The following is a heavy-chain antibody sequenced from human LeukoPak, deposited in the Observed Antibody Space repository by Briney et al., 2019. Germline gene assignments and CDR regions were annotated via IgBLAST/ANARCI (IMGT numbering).Heavy chain of an antibody. Sequence: ASVKVSCKASGYTFTSYGISWVRQAPGQGLEWMGWISAYNGNTNYAQKLQGRVTITADESTSTAYMELSSLRSEDTAVYYCARVKEQWLVNPPWYMDVWGKGTTVTISS. J-gene: IGHJ6*03. CDR1: GYTFTSYG. CDR2: ISAYNGNT. D-gene: IGHD6-19*01. CDR3: ARVKEQWLVNPPWYMDV. V-gene: IGHV1-18*01.